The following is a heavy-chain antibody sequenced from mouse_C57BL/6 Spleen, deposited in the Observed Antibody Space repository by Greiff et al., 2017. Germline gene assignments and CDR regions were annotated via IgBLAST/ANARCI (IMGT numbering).Heavy chain of an antibody. J-gene: IGHJ4*01. D-gene: IGHD1-1*01. Sequence: QVQLQQPGAELVRPGSSVKLSCKASGYTFTSYWMHWVKQRPIQGLEWIGNIDPSDSETHYTQKFKDKATLTVDKSSSTAYMQLSSLTSEDSAVXYCARVYYGSSYGDYAMDYWGQGTSVTVSS. CDR2: IDPSDSET. CDR3: ARVYYGSSYGDYAMDY. CDR1: GYTFTSYW. V-gene: IGHV1-52*01.